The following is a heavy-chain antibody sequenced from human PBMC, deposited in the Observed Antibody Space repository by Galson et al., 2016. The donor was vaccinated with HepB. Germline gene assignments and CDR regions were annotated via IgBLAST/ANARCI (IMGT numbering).Heavy chain of an antibody. CDR3: AKDGRIYCSSASCHDHFHY. Sequence: SLRLSCAASGFTFSSYGMHWVRQAPGKGLEWVAFISYDGSNKKYADSVKGRFTISRNNSKKTLYLQMNSLRAEDTAVYYCAKDGRIYCSSASCHDHFHYWGQG. V-gene: IGHV3-30*18. J-gene: IGHJ4*02. CDR2: ISYDGSNK. D-gene: IGHD2-2*01. CDR1: GFTFSSYG.